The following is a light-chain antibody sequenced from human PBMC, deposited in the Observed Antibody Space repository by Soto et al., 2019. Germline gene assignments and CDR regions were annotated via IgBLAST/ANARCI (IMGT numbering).Light chain of an antibody. CDR3: QQYSTSPIS. CDR2: GAS. V-gene: IGKV3-20*01. CDR1: QVTSRY. J-gene: IGKJ5*01. Sequence: ENVLTQSPGTLSLSPGEGATLSCSASQVTSRYLSWYQQRPGQAPRLLIYGASSRATGIPDRFSGSGSGTDFTLTISRLEPEDFAVYYCQQYSTSPISFGQGTRLEIK.